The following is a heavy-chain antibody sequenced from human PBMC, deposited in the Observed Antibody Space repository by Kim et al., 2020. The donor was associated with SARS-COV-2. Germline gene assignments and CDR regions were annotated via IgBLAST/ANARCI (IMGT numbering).Heavy chain of an antibody. V-gene: IGHV4-34*01. D-gene: IGHD5-18*01. Sequence: SETLSLTCAVYGGSFSGYYWSWIRQPPGKGLEWIGEINHSGSTNYNPSLKSRVTISVDTSKNQFSLKLSSVTAADTAVYYCARERTNVDTAMVTRFDPWGQGTLVTVSS. CDR3: ARERTNVDTAMVTRFDP. J-gene: IGHJ5*02. CDR2: INHSGST. CDR1: GGSFSGYY.